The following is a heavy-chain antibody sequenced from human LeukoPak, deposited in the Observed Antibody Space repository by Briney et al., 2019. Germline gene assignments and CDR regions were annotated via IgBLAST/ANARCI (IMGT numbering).Heavy chain of an antibody. J-gene: IGHJ4*02. CDR2: VSWNSGSI. V-gene: IGHV3-9*01. Sequence: PGGSLRLSCAASGFTFDDYAMHWVRQAPGKGLEWVSGVSWNSGSIGYADSVKGRFTISRDNAKNSLYLQMNSLRAEDTALYYCAKVAGMVRGVIVWYFDYWGQGTLVTVSS. D-gene: IGHD3-10*01. CDR1: GFTFDDYA. CDR3: AKVAGMVRGVIVWYFDY.